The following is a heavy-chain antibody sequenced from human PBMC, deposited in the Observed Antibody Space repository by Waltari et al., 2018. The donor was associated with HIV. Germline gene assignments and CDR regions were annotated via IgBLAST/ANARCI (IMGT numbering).Heavy chain of an antibody. CDR2: IRSMSSYI. D-gene: IGHD5-12*01. V-gene: IGHV3-21*01. J-gene: IGHJ4*02. CDR1: GFTFSSYS. Sequence: EVQLVESGGGLVKPGGSLRLSCAASGFTFSSYSMNWVRQAPGKGLEWVLSIRSMSSYIYYADSVKGRFTIARDNAKNSLYLQMNSLRAEDTAVYYCARDRGGYDSRGTEGEYYFDYWGQGTLVTVSS. CDR3: ARDRGGYDSRGTEGEYYFDY.